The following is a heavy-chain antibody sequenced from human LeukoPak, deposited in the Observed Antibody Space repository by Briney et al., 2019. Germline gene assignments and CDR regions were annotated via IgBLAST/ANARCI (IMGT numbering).Heavy chain of an antibody. Sequence: GGSLRLSCAASGFTVSSNYMSWVRQAPGKGLECVSVIYRGGSTYYADSVKGRFTISRDNSKNTLYLQMNSLRAEDTAVYYCAREPPPLSPSQYQLPLDYWGQGTLVTVSS. CDR3: AREPPPLSPSQYQLPLDY. V-gene: IGHV3-66*01. CDR2: IYRGGST. CDR1: GFTVSSNY. J-gene: IGHJ4*02. D-gene: IGHD2-2*01.